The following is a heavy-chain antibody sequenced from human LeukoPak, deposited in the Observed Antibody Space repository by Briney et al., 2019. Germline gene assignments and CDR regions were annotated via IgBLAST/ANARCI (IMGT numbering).Heavy chain of an antibody. D-gene: IGHD2-2*01. CDR2: VSGGGGTT. Sequence: GGSLRLSCAASGFTFSSYAMIGVRQAPGKGLEGVSTVSGGGGTTYYAVSVKVRFTISRDNSKNTLFMQMHSLRAEDTAIYYCAKDMGYCSSATCYGLDYWGQGTLVTVSS. CDR3: AKDMGYCSSATCYGLDY. CDR1: GFTFSSYA. V-gene: IGHV3-23*01. J-gene: IGHJ4*02.